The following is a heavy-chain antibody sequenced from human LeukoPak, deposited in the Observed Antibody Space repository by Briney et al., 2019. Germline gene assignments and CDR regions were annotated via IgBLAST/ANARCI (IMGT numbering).Heavy chain of an antibody. CDR3: ARRDIVVVVSASDY. CDR2: IFYDGSTK. Sequence: PEGSLRLSCAASGFTFSDYAMHWVRQAPGKGLEWVAVIFYDGSTKYYADSVKGRFTMSRDNSKNTVYLQMNSLRVDDTAVYYCARRDIVVVVSASDYWGQGTLVTVSS. D-gene: IGHD2-15*01. J-gene: IGHJ4*02. CDR1: GFTFSDYA. V-gene: IGHV3-30*04.